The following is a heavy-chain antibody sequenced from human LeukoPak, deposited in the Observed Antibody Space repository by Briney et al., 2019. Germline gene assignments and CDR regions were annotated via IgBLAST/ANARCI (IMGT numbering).Heavy chain of an antibody. CDR2: ISYDGSNK. J-gene: IGHJ3*02. Sequence: GGSLRLSCAASGFTFSSYGMHWVRQAPGKGLEWVAVISYDGSNKYYADSVKGRFTISRDNSKNTLYLQMNSLRAEDTAVYYCAKISSWFLVSDAFDIWGQGTMVTVSS. CDR3: AKISSWFLVSDAFDI. V-gene: IGHV3-30*18. CDR1: GFTFSSYG. D-gene: IGHD6-13*01.